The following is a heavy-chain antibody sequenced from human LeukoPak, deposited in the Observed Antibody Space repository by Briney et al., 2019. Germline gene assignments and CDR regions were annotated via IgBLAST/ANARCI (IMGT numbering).Heavy chain of an antibody. V-gene: IGHV4-59*01. CDR3: ARDYGDYAGGGWFDP. Sequence: PETLSLTCTVSGGSISSYYWSWIRQPPGKGLEWIGYIYYSGSTNYNPSLKSRVTISVDTSKNQFSLKLSSVTAADTAVYYCARDYGDYAGGGWFDPWGQGTLVTVSS. CDR1: GGSISSYY. J-gene: IGHJ5*02. CDR2: IYYSGST. D-gene: IGHD4-17*01.